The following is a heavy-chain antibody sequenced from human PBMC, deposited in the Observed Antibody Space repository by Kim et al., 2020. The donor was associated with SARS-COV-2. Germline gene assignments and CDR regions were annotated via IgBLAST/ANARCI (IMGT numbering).Heavy chain of an antibody. Sequence: KYYADSVKGRLTISRDNYKNTLYLQMNSLRAEDTAVYYCARDSSSWYLGYWGQGTLVTVSS. CDR3: ARDSSSWYLGY. CDR2: K. J-gene: IGHJ4*02. V-gene: IGHV3-30*01. D-gene: IGHD6-13*01.